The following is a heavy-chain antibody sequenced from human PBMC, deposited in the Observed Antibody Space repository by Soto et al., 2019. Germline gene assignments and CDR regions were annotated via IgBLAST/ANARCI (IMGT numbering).Heavy chain of an antibody. D-gene: IGHD6-19*01. V-gene: IGHV3-23*01. CDR1: GFTFSSYA. CDR3: AKDRRAVAGSYNWFDP. J-gene: IGHJ5*02. CDR2: ISGSGGST. Sequence: PGGSLRLSCGASGFTFSSYAMSWVRQAPGKGLEWVSAISGSGGSTYYADSVKGRFTISRDNSKNTLYLQMNSLRAEDTAVYYCAKDRRAVAGSYNWFDPWGQGTLVTVSS.